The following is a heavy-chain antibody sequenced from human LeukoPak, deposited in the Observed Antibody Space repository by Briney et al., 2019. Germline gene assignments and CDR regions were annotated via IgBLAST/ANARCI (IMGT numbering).Heavy chain of an antibody. V-gene: IGHV3-53*01. Sequence: GGSLRLSCAASGFTVSNNYMNGVRQAPGKGLEWVSVIYSGSSTYYADSVKGRFTISRDSSKNTLYLQMNSLRADDTAVYYCARDLPPDYWGQGTLVTVSS. CDR1: GFTVSNNY. J-gene: IGHJ4*02. CDR2: IYSGSST. CDR3: ARDLPPDY.